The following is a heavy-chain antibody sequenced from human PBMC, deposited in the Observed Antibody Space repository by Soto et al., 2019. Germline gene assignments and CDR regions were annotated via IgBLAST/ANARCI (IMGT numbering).Heavy chain of an antibody. CDR3: AKGSGWPKYYFDN. CDR1: GFTFSSNA. D-gene: IGHD6-19*01. CDR2: ISGSGGST. J-gene: IGHJ4*02. V-gene: IGHV3-23*01. Sequence: GGSLRLSCAASGFTFSSNAMSWVRQAPGKGLEWVSGISGSGGSTWYADSVKGRFTISRDNSKNTLYLQMNSLRAEDTAIYYCAKGSGWPKYYFDNWGQGTLATVSS.